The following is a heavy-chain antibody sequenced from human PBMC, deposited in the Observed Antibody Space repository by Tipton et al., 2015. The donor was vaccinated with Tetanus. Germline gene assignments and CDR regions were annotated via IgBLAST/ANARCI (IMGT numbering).Heavy chain of an antibody. CDR3: VRAPYNSPGKYYFGY. D-gene: IGHD1-1*01. Sequence: TLSLTCAVSGVSIRNGGYSWNWIRQPAGKGLEWIGYTYHTGGTYYNPSLKSRVTISVDRSSDQFSLRLTSVTAADTAIYYCVRAPYNSPGKYYFGYWGQGVLVSVSS. V-gene: IGHV4-30-2*01. CDR1: GVSIRNGGYS. J-gene: IGHJ4*02. CDR2: TYHTGGT.